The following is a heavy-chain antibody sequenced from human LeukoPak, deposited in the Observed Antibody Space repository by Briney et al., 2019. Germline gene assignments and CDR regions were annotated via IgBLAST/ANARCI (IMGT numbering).Heavy chain of an antibody. CDR1: GGSISSGDYY. D-gene: IGHD3-22*01. CDR2: IYYSGST. Sequence: SQTLSLTCTVSGGSISSGDYYWSWIRQPPGKGLGWIGYIYYSGSTYYNPSLKSRVTISVDTSKNQFSLKLSSVTAADTAVYYCARANQGGYYDSSGYYPFDYWGQGTLVTVSS. V-gene: IGHV4-30-4*08. CDR3: ARANQGGYYDSSGYYPFDY. J-gene: IGHJ4*02.